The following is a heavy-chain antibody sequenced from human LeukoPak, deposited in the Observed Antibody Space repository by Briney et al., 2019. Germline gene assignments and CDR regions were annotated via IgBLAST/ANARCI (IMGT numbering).Heavy chain of an antibody. V-gene: IGHV3-48*03. D-gene: IGHD5-12*01. Sequence: GGSLRLSCAASGFTFSSYEMNWVRQAPGKGLEWVSYISSSGSTIYYADSVKGRFTISRDNAKNSLYLQMNSLRAEDTAVYYCARDLTYGGYLNWGQGTLVTVSS. CDR3: ARDLTYGGYLN. CDR1: GFTFSSYE. J-gene: IGHJ4*02. CDR2: ISSSGSTI.